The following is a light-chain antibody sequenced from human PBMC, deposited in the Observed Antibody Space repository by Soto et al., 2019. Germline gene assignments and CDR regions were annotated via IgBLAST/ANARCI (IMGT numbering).Light chain of an antibody. CDR3: QDSDTAVSIT. CDR2: APS. CDR1: QSISRN. V-gene: IGKV1-39*01. Sequence: DIKMTQSPSSLSASVGDRVTITCRASQSISRNLNWYQHKPGKDPKLLIYAPSSLQNGVPSRFSGGGSGTQFTLIMRSLETEEFGTWLCQDSDTAVSITFDQGTRLEIK. J-gene: IGKJ5*01.